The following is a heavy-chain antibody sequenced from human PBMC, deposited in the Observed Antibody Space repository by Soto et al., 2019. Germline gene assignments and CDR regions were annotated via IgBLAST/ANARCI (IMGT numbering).Heavy chain of an antibody. CDR2: ISGGGNDR. D-gene: IGHD5-12*01. CDR1: GFPFSNYS. Sequence: GVSLRLSCAASGFPFSNYSMSWVRQTPEKGLEWVAAISGGGNDRYYADFVKGRFTFSRDNSRNILYLQMTSLRAEDTATYYCARSLFMVAPDNEPFDYWGQGTLVTVSS. CDR3: ARSLFMVAPDNEPFDY. V-gene: IGHV3-23*01. J-gene: IGHJ4*02.